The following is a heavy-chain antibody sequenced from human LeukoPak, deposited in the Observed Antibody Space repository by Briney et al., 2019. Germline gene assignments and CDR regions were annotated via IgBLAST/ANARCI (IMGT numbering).Heavy chain of an antibody. CDR2: ISSSGSTI. CDR3: AELGITMIGGV. CDR1: GFTFSSYE. Sequence: GGSLRLSCAASGFTFSSYEMNWVRQAPGKGLEWVSYISSSGSTIYYADSVKGRFTISRDTAKNSLYLQMNSLRAEDTAVYYCAELGITMIGGVWGKGTTVTISS. D-gene: IGHD3-10*02. J-gene: IGHJ6*04. V-gene: IGHV3-48*03.